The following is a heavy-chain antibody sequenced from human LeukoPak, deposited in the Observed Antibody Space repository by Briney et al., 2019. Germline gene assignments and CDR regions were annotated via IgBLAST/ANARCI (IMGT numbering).Heavy chain of an antibody. D-gene: IGHD5-24*01. CDR3: ARGRDGYNSGAFDI. CDR1: GFTFSSYE. CDR2: INSSCSTI. Sequence: GGSLRLSCAASGFTFSSYEMNWVRQAPGKGLEWVSYINSSCSTIYYADSVKGRVTLSRDIAQKSRYLQMNSLRAEDTAVYSCARGRDGYNSGAFDIWGQGTMVTVSS. J-gene: IGHJ3*02. V-gene: IGHV3-48*03.